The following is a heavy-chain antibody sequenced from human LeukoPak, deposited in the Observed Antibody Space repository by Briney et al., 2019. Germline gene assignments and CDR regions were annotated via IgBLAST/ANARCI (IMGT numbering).Heavy chain of an antibody. J-gene: IGHJ4*02. CDR1: GGSFSGYY. Sequence: PSEPLSLTCAVYGGSFSGYYWSWIRQPPGKGLEWIGEINHSGITNYNPSLKSRVTISVDTSKNQFSLKLSSVTAADTAVYYCARGKRGYSTSWYDYWGQGTLVTSST. V-gene: IGHV4-34*01. D-gene: IGHD6-13*01. CDR3: ARGKRGYSTSWYDY. CDR2: INHSGIT.